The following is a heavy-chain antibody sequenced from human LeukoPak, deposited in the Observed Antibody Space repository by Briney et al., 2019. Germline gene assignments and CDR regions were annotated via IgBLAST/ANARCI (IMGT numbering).Heavy chain of an antibody. V-gene: IGHV3-30*18. D-gene: IGHD3-22*01. Sequence: GRSLRLSCAASGFTFSSYGMHWVRQAPGKGLEWVAVISYDGSNKYYADSVKGRFTISRDNSKNTLYLQMNSLRAEDTAVYYCAKEHYYDSSGYYWRSWVNAGLDYWGQGTLVTVSS. CDR1: GFTFSSYG. J-gene: IGHJ4*02. CDR3: AKEHYYDSSGYYWRSWVNAGLDY. CDR2: ISYDGSNK.